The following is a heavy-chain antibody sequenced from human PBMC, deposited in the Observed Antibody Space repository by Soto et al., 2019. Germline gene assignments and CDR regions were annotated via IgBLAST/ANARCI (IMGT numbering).Heavy chain of an antibody. D-gene: IGHD3-22*01. CDR3: AREIVVLLNAVYYYYGMDV. Sequence: PGGSLRLSCTASGFIFSDYDMHWVRQASGKGLEWVSTIGAARDPYYTGSVKGRFTISRDNAKNTLYLQINNVRADDTAVYYCAREIVVLLNAVYYYYGMDVWGQGTTVTVSS. CDR1: GFIFSDYD. J-gene: IGHJ6*02. CDR2: IGAARDP. V-gene: IGHV3-13*05.